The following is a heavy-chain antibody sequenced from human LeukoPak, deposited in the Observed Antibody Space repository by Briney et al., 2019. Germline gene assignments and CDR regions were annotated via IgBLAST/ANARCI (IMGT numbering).Heavy chain of an antibody. V-gene: IGHV3-66*01. CDR2: IYSGGST. J-gene: IGHJ3*02. CDR3: AKDSWGSSWYGAANVDAFDI. CDR1: EFSFGSNY. D-gene: IGHD6-13*01. Sequence: GGSLRLSCAASEFSFGSNYMTWVRQAPGKGLEGVSLIYSGGSTYYADSVKGRFTISRDNSKNTLYLQMNSLRAEDTAVYYCAKDSWGSSWYGAANVDAFDIWGQGTMVTVSS.